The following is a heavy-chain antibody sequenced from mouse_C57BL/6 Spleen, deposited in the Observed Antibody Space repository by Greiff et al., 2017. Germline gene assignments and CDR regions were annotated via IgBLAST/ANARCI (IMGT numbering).Heavy chain of an antibody. Sequence: EVKLVESGAGLVKPGGSLKLSCAASGFTFSSYAMSWVRQTPEKRLEWVAYISSGGDYIYYADTVKGRFTISRDNARNTLYLQMSSLKSEDTAMYYCTRGDGGFAYWGQGTLVTVSA. CDR2: ISSGGDYI. J-gene: IGHJ3*01. V-gene: IGHV5-9-1*02. CDR1: GFTFSSYA. D-gene: IGHD3-3*01. CDR3: TRGDGGFAY.